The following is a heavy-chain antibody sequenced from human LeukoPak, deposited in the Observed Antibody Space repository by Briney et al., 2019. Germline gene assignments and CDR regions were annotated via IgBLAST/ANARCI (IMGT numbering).Heavy chain of an antibody. J-gene: IGHJ4*02. CDR3: VGGSSRALCHY. CDR2: ISSYNGYT. CDR1: GYTFTNYG. D-gene: IGHD6-13*01. V-gene: IGHV1-18*01. Sequence: ASVKVSCKASGYTFTNYGLSWVRQAPGQGLEWMGWISSYNGYTNYAQKLQGRVTMTTDTSTSTAYMELRSLRSDDTAVYYCVGGSSRALCHYWGQGTLVTVSS.